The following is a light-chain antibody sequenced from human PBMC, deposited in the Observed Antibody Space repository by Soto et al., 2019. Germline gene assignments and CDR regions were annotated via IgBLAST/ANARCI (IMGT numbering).Light chain of an antibody. J-gene: IGLJ2*01. CDR2: DVS. CDR3: TSYTSNTFVV. CDR1: SSDVGGYNY. Sequence: QSALTQPASVSGSPGQSITISCTGTSSDVGGYNYVSWYQQHPGKAPKLMVYDVSNRPSGVSNRFSGSKSGNTASLTISGLQAEDEADYYCTSYTSNTFVVFGGGTKLTAL. V-gene: IGLV2-14*01.